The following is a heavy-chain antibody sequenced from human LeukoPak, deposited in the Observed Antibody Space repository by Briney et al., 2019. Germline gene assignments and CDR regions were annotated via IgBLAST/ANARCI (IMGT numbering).Heavy chain of an antibody. CDR1: GYTFTGYY. V-gene: IGHV1-2*02. CDR2: INPNSGGT. CDR3: ARVPEYYEDSSETTGDAFDS. Sequence: ASVKVSCKASGYTFTGYYMRWVRQAPGQGLEWMGRINPNSGGTNYAQKFQGRVTMTRDTSISTAYMELSRLRSEDTAVYYCARVPEYYEDSSETTGDAFDSWSQGTMVTVSS. J-gene: IGHJ3*02. D-gene: IGHD3-22*01.